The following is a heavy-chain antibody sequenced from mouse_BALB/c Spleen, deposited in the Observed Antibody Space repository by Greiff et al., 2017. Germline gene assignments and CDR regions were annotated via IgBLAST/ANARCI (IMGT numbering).Heavy chain of an antibody. D-gene: IGHD2-1*01. Sequence: VQLQQSGPELVRPGVSVKISCKGSGYTFTDYAMHWVKQSHAKSLEWIGVISTYYGNTNYNQKFKSQATMTVDKSSSTAYMELARLTSEDSAIYYCARSGNPWFAYWGQGTLVTVSA. J-gene: IGHJ3*01. V-gene: IGHV1-67*01. CDR2: ISTYYGNT. CDR3: ARSGNPWFAY. CDR1: GYTFTDYA.